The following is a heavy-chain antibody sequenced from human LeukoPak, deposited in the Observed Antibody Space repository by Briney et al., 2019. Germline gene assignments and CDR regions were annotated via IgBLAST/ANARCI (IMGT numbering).Heavy chain of an antibody. Sequence: GGSLRLSCAASGFTFSSYAMSWVRQAPGRGLEWVSAISGSGGSTYYADSVKGRFTISRDNSKNTLYLQMNSLRAEDTAVYYCARDWSSGLYPGFDYWGQGTLVTVSS. J-gene: IGHJ4*02. V-gene: IGHV3-23*01. CDR1: GFTFSSYA. CDR2: ISGSGGST. D-gene: IGHD6-19*01. CDR3: ARDWSSGLYPGFDY.